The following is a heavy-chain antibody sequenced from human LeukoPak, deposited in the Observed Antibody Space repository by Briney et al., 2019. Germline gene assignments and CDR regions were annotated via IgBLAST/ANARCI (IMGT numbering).Heavy chain of an antibody. J-gene: IGHJ6*03. CDR3: ARDSAGQDYYYMDV. CDR2: IIPIFGTA. V-gene: IGHV1-69*01. D-gene: IGHD6-25*01. Sequence: GASVKVSCKACGGTFSSYAISWVRQAPGQGLEWMGGIIPIFGTANYAQKFQGRVTITADESTSTAYMELSSLRSEDTAVYYCARDSAGQDYYYMDVWGKGTTVTVSS. CDR1: GGTFSSYA.